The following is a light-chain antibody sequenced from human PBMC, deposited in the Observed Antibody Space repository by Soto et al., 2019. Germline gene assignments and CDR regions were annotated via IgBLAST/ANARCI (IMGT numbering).Light chain of an antibody. CDR1: SSDVGSYNL. Sequence: QSALTQPASVSGSPGQSITISCTGTSSDVGSYNLVSWYQQHPGKAPKLMIYEGSKRPSGVSNRFSGSKSGNTASLTISGLQDEDEADYYCCSYAGSSTYVFGTGTKVTVL. V-gene: IGLV2-23*01. J-gene: IGLJ1*01. CDR2: EGS. CDR3: CSYAGSSTYV.